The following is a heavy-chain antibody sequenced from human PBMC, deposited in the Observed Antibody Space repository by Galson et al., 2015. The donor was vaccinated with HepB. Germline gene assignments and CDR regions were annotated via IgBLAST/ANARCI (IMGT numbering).Heavy chain of an antibody. D-gene: IGHD3-22*01. CDR3: ARSLTPYSSGYYYDFDY. J-gene: IGHJ4*02. Sequence: SVKVSCKASGGTFSSYAISWVRQAPGQGLEWMGGIIPIFGTANYAQKFQGGVTITADESTSTAYMELSSLRSEDTAVYYCARSLTPYSSGYYYDFDYWGQGTLVTVSS. CDR1: GGTFSSYA. CDR2: IIPIFGTA. V-gene: IGHV1-69*13.